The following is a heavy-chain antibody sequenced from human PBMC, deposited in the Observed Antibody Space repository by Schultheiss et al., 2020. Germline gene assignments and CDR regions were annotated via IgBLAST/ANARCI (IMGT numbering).Heavy chain of an antibody. CDR2: IYYSGST. V-gene: IGHV4-59*01. CDR3: ARDGDHLTGSGWYVR. J-gene: IGHJ5*02. D-gene: IGHD6-19*01. Sequence: SETLSLTCTVSGGSISSYYWSWIRQPPGKGLEWIGYIYYSGSTNYNPSLKSRVTISVDTSKNQFSLKLSSVTAADTAVYYCARDGDHLTGSGWYVRWGQGTLVTVSS. CDR1: GGSISSYY.